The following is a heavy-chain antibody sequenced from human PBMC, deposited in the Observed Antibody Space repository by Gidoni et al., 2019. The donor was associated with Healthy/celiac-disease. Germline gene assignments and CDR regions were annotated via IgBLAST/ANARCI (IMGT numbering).Heavy chain of an antibody. J-gene: IGHJ4*02. V-gene: IGHV3-66*01. D-gene: IGHD4-17*01. CDR2: IYSGGST. CDR3: ARAPADYGDYDTFFDY. Sequence: EVQLVESGGGLVQPGGSLRLSCAASGFTVSRNYMSWVRQAPGKGLEWVSVIYSGGSTYYADSVKGRFTISRDNSKNTLYLQMNSLRAEDTAVYYCARAPADYGDYDTFFDYWGQGTLVTVSS. CDR1: GFTVSRNY.